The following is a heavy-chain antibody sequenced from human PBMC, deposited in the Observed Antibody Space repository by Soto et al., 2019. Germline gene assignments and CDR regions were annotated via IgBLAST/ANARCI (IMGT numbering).Heavy chain of an antibody. CDR2: IWYDGSNK. J-gene: IGHJ5*02. CDR1: GFTFSSYG. CDR3: AREGDFDP. D-gene: IGHD3-16*01. V-gene: IGHV3-33*01. Sequence: QVQLVESGGGVVQPGRSLRLSCAASGFTFSSYGMHWVRQAPGKGLEWVAVIWYDGSNKYYADSVKGRFTISRDNSKNPLYLQMNNLRAEDKAVYYCAREGDFDPWGQGTLVTVSS.